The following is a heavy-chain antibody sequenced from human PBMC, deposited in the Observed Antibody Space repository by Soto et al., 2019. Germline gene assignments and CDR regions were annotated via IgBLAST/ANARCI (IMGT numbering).Heavy chain of an antibody. CDR3: ARGGTAEADF. J-gene: IGHJ4*02. Sequence: QAQLVQSGAEVKEPGASVKVSCKASGYTFTGYGITWVRQAPGQGLEWMGWASPLSATTNYAPQFQGRVTMTTDTSTNMAYMELRSLGADDTAVYYCARGGTAEADFWGQGTLVTVSS. V-gene: IGHV1-18*01. D-gene: IGHD2-21*02. CDR1: GYTFTGYG. CDR2: ASPLSATT.